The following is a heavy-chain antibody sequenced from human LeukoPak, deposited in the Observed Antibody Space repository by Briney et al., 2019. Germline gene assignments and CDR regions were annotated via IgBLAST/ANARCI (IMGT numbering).Heavy chain of an antibody. J-gene: IGHJ5*02. CDR1: GFTFSSYA. CDR2: ISGSGGST. V-gene: IGHV3-23*01. CDR3: ANHVSGEDWFDP. D-gene: IGHD6-25*01. Sequence: GGSLRLSCAASGFTFSSYAMSWVRQAPGKGLEWVSAISGSGGSTYYADSVKGRFTISRDNSKNTLYLQMNSLRAEDTAVYYCANHVSGEDWFDPWGQGTLITVSS.